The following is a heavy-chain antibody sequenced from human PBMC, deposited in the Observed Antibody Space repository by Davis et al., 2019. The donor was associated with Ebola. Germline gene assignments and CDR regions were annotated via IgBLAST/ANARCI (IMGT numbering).Heavy chain of an antibody. CDR1: GGTFSSYW. V-gene: IGHV3-9*01. J-gene: IGHJ4*02. D-gene: IGHD4-23*01. Sequence: SCKASGGTFSSYWMHWVRQAPGKGLEWVSGISWNSGSIGYADSVKGRFTISRDNAKNSLYLQMNSLRAEDTALYYCAKAHYGGNSFFDYWGQGTLVTVSS. CDR2: ISWNSGSI. CDR3: AKAHYGGNSFFDY.